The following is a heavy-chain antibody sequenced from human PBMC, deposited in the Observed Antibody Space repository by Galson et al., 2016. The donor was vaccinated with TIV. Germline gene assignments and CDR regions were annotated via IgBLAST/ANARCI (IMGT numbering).Heavy chain of an antibody. Sequence: SLRLSCAASGFTFRIFAMTWVRQAPGMGLEWVSAISGGGGSTCYADSVKGRFTISRDNSKNTMFLQMNSLRAEDTAVYYCTKVPSSGFSYYYGLDVWGQGTTVTVSS. V-gene: IGHV3-23*01. J-gene: IGHJ6*02. CDR1: GFTFRIFA. D-gene: IGHD3-22*01. CDR2: ISGGGGST. CDR3: TKVPSSGFSYYYGLDV.